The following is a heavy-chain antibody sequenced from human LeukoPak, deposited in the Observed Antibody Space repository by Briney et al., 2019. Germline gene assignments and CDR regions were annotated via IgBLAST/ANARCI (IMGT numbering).Heavy chain of an antibody. D-gene: IGHD4-23*01. J-gene: IGHJ4*02. Sequence: PSETLSLTCAVYGGSFSGYYWSWIRQPPGKGLEWIREINHSGSTNYNPSLKSRVTISVDTSKNQFSLKLSSVPAADTAVYYCARVYGGNSNAWGQGTLVTVSS. V-gene: IGHV4-34*01. CDR2: INHSGST. CDR1: GGSFSGYY. CDR3: ARVYGGNSNA.